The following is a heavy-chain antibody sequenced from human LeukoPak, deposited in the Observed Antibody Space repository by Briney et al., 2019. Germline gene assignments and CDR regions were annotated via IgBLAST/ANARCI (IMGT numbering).Heavy chain of an antibody. D-gene: IGHD2-8*01. J-gene: IGHJ6*02. Sequence: GRSLRLSCAASGFILNSYGMHWVRQAPGKGLEWVADIWFDGKNQHFADSVRGRFAISRDNSKNTVYLQINSLRAEDTAVYYCARDRHCVNGVWHSPAGMDVWGQGTTVTVSS. CDR1: GFILNSYG. V-gene: IGHV3-33*01. CDR3: ARDRHCVNGVWHSPAGMDV. CDR2: IWFDGKNQ.